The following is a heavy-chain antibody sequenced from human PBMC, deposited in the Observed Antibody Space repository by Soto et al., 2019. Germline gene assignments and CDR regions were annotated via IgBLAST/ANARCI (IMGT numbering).Heavy chain of an antibody. V-gene: IGHV3-7*01. Sequence: GGSLRLSCAASGFTFSSYWMMWVRQAPGKGLEWVANIKQDGSEKYYVDSVKGRFTISRDNAENSLYLQMNSLRAEDTAVYYCTRAGRNMVATIYYWGQGTLVTVSS. CDR1: GFTFSSYW. D-gene: IGHD5-12*01. J-gene: IGHJ4*02. CDR3: TRAGRNMVATIYY. CDR2: IKQDGSEK.